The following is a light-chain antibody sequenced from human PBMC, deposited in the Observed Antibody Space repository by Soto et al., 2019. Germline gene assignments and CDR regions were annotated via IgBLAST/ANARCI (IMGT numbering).Light chain of an antibody. CDR1: SRDVGGYNY. V-gene: IGLV2-14*01. CDR3: HSYTTTGSLWV. CDR2: EVS. Sequence: QSALTQPASVSGSLGQSITISCTGTSRDVGGYNYVSWYQHHPGKGPKVLIYEVSYRPSGVSDRFSGSKSGNTASLTISGLQPEDEAHYYCHSYTTTGSLWVFGGGTQVTVL. J-gene: IGLJ3*02.